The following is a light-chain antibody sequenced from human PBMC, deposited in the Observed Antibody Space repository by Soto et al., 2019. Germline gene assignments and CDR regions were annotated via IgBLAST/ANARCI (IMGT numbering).Light chain of an antibody. CDR3: SSFTSSNTYV. CDR2: DVS. J-gene: IGLJ1*01. CDR1: SSDVGGYNY. Sequence: QSALTQPASVSGSPGQSITISCTGTSSDVGGYNYVSWYQHHPGKAPKLIIYDVSNRPSGVSIRFSGSKSDNTASLTISGLQPEDEADYYCSSFTSSNTYVFGTGTKVTVL. V-gene: IGLV2-14*03.